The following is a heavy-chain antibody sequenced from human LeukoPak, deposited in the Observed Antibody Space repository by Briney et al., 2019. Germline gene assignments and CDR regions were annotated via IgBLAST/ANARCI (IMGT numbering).Heavy chain of an antibody. Sequence: GGSLRLSCAASGFTFSSYAMSWVRQAPGKGLEWVSAISGSGGSTYYADSVKGRFTISRDNSKNTLYLQMNSLRAEDTAVYYCAKVGPGADYDILTGYPSSILYYFDYWGQGTLVTVSS. CDR1: GFTFSSYA. CDR2: ISGSGGST. V-gene: IGHV3-23*01. CDR3: AKVGPGADYDILTGYPSSILYYFDY. J-gene: IGHJ4*02. D-gene: IGHD3-9*01.